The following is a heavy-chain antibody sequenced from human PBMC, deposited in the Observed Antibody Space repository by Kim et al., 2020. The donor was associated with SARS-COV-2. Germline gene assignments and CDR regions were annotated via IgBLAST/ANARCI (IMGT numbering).Heavy chain of an antibody. CDR2: ISWNSGSI. CDR3: AKDLFTYGSGMDAFDI. V-gene: IGHV3-9*01. J-gene: IGHJ3*02. CDR1: GFTFDDYA. Sequence: GGSLRLSCAASGFTFDDYAMHWVRQAPGKGLEWVSGISWNSGSIGYADSVKGRFTISRDNAKNSLYLQMNSLRAEDTALYYCAKDLFTYGSGMDAFDIWGQGTMVTVSS. D-gene: IGHD3-10*01.